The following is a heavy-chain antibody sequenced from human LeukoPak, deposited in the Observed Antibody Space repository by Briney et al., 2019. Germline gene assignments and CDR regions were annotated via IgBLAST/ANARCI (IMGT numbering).Heavy chain of an antibody. V-gene: IGHV3-23*01. CDR2: ISGSGSTT. D-gene: IGHD2-2*02. CDR1: GFTFSTYA. CDR3: AKDRGYCSSTSCYISPPDY. J-gene: IGHJ4*02. Sequence: PGGSLRLSCAASGFTFSTYAMSWVRQAPGKGLEWVSVISGSGSTTYYADSVKGRFTITRDNSKNTLYLQMNSLRAEDTAVYYCAKDRGYCSSTSCYISPPDYWGQGTLVTVSS.